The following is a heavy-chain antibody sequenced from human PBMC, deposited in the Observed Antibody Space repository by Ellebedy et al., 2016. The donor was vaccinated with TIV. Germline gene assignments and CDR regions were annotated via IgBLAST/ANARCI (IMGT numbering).Heavy chain of an antibody. V-gene: IGHV3-9*03. J-gene: IGHJ3*02. D-gene: IGHD1-26*01. CDR2: FSWNSGVI. CDR1: GFPFDDYA. Sequence: SPKISCDASGFPFDDYAMHWVRQAPGKGLEWVSGFSWNSGVIEYADSVKGRFTISRDNAKNSVFLQMNSLRVEDMALYYWAKAVERGALDIWGQGTVATVSP. CDR3: AKAVERGALDI.